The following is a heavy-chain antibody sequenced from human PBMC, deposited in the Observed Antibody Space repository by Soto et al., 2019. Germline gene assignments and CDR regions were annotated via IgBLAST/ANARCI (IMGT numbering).Heavy chain of an antibody. D-gene: IGHD2-15*01. CDR3: ARHHGSGALHY. CDR2: INPNSGGT. Sequence: ASVKVCCKAPGDTFTSYYMHWVRQAPGHGLEWMGVINPNSGGTNYAQKFQGWVTMTRDTSISTAYMELSRLRSDDTAVYYCARHHGSGALHYWGQGTLVTVSS. CDR1: GDTFTSYY. V-gene: IGHV1-2*04. J-gene: IGHJ4*02.